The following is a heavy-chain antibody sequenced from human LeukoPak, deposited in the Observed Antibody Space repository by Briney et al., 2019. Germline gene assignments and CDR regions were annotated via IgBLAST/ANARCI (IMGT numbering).Heavy chain of an antibody. V-gene: IGHV1-24*01. CDR3: ATVGGGYCSSTSCSGFDP. CDR1: GYTLTELS. Sequence: GASVKVSCKVSGYTLTELSMHWVRQAPGKGLEWMGGFDPEDGETICAQKFQGRVTMTEDTSTDTAYMELSSLRSEDTAVYYCATVGGGYCSSTSCSGFDPWGQGTLVTVSS. CDR2: FDPEDGET. D-gene: IGHD2-2*01. J-gene: IGHJ5*02.